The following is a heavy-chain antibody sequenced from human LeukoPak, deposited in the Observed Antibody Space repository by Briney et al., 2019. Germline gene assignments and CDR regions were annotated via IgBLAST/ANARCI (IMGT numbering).Heavy chain of an antibody. CDR1: GGSISSYY. D-gene: IGHD4-11*01. CDR2: IYYSGST. CDR3: ARAHDPYSNYPNWFDP. J-gene: IGHJ5*02. V-gene: IGHV4-59*01. Sequence: KTSETLSLTCTVSGGSISSYYWSWLRQPPGKGLEWIGYIYYSGSTNYNPSLKSRVTISVDTSKNQFSLKLSSVTAADTAVYYCARAHDPYSNYPNWFDPWGQGTLVTVSS.